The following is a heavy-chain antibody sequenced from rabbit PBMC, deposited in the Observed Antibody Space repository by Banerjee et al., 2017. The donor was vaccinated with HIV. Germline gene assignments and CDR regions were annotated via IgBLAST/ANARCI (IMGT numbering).Heavy chain of an antibody. Sequence: EESGGDLVKPEGSLTLTCTASGFSFSSSYWICWVRQAPGKGLEWIACINAGSSGSTYYASWAKGRFTISKTSSTTVTLQLNSLTAADTATYFCARGSPINLWGQGTLVTVS. D-gene: IGHD4-2*01. CDR1: GFSFSSSYW. CDR3: ARGSPINL. CDR2: INAGSSGST. J-gene: IGHJ4*01. V-gene: IGHV1S45*01.